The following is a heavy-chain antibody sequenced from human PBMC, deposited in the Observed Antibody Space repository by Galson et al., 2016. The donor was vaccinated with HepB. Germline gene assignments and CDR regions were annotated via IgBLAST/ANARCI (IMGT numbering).Heavy chain of an antibody. V-gene: IGHV3-21*01. CDR3: ARGQGGFEGFVH. CDR2: LDGSATWQ. CDR1: GFRFSDYR. Sequence: SLRLSCAGSGFRFSDYRLNWFRRAPGKGLEWISSLDGSATWQHYSESLKGRFTISSDNGENTLFLQMNSLTPQDTAVYYCARGQGGFEGFVHWGQGTLVTVS. J-gene: IGHJ5*02. D-gene: IGHD3-10*01.